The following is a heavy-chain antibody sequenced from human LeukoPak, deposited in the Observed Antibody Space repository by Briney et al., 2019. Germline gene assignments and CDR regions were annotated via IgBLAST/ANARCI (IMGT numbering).Heavy chain of an antibody. D-gene: IGHD2-2*01. CDR3: ARELLHPDLDIVVVPAAMDV. CDR2: ISYDGSNK. CDR1: GFTFSSYA. Sequence: GGSLRLSCAASGFTFSSYAMHWVRQAPGKGLEWVAVISYDGSNKYYADSVKGRFTISRDNAKNSLYLQMNSLRAEDTAVYYCARELLHPDLDIVVVPAAMDVWGQGTTVTVSS. V-gene: IGHV3-30-3*01. J-gene: IGHJ6*02.